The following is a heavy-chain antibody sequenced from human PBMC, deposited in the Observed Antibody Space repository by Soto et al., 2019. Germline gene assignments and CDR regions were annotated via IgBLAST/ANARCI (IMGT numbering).Heavy chain of an antibody. CDR1: GDSVSSNSAA. J-gene: IGHJ6*02. CDR2: TYYRSKWYN. CDR3: ARVRYYDSSGYSSEKYCYYGMEV. V-gene: IGHV6-1*01. Sequence: SQTLSLTCAISGDSVSSNSAAWNWIRQSPSRGLEWLGRTYYRSKWYNDYAVSVKSRIIINPDTSKNQFSLQRNSVTPEDTAVYYCARVRYYDSSGYSSEKYCYYGMEVWGQGTTVTVSS. D-gene: IGHD3-22*01.